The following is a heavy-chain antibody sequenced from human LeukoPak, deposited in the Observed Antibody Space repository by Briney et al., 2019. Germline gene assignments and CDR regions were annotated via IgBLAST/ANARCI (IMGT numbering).Heavy chain of an antibody. CDR2: ISPSGDIT. CDR3: AKDDAWLRFGE. Sequence: GGSLRLSCAASGFTVSSNYMSWVRQAPGKGLEWVSGISPSGDITYYADSVKGRFTISRDNSKNTLYLEVISLTAEDTAVYYCAKDDAWLRFGEWSQGTLVTVSS. CDR1: GFTVSSNY. D-gene: IGHD3-10*01. J-gene: IGHJ4*02. V-gene: IGHV3-23*01.